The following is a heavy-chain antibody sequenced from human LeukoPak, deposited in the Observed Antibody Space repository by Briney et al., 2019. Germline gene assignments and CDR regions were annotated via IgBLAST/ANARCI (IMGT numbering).Heavy chain of an antibody. CDR3: ARAVGGSSSVDY. V-gene: IGHV3-74*01. D-gene: IGHD6-6*01. J-gene: IGHJ4*02. CDR1: GFTFSSYW. Sequence: GGSLRLSCAASGFTFSSYWMHWVRHASGKGLVWVSRINSDGSSTSYADSVKGRFTISRDNAKNTLYLQMNSLRAEDTAVYYCARAVGGSSSVDYWGQGTLVTVSS. CDR2: INSDGSST.